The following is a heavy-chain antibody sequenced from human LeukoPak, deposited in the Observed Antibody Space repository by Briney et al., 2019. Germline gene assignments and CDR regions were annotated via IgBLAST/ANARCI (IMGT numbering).Heavy chain of an antibody. Sequence: PSETLSLTCTVSGGSMNSYYWSWIRQPPGKGLGWIGHIFHSGNTNDNPSLKSRVTISVDPSKNQFSLRLRSVTAADTAVYYCARTYYDSWGYYEVTYWGQGTLVTVSS. CDR2: IFHSGNT. CDR3: ARTYYDSWGYYEVTY. V-gene: IGHV4-59*01. D-gene: IGHD3-22*01. J-gene: IGHJ4*02. CDR1: GGSMNSYY.